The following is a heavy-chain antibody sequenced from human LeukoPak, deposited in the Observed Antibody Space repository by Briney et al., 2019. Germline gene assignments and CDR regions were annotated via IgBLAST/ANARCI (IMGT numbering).Heavy chain of an antibody. CDR1: GYTFTSYG. CDR2: ISAYNGNT. D-gene: IGHD1-7*01. J-gene: IGHJ3*02. CDR3: ATRITGTTGGIDAFDI. V-gene: IGHV1-18*01. Sequence: GASVKVSCKASGYTFTSYGISWVRQAPGQGLEWMGWISAYNGNTNYAQKLQGRVTMTTDTSTSTAYMELRSLRSDDTAVYYCATRITGTTGGIDAFDIWGQGTMVTVSS.